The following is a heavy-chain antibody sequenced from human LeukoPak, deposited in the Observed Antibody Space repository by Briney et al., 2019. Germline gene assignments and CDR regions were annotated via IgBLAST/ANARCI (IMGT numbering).Heavy chain of an antibody. Sequence: PSETLSLTCTVSGGSISSSSYYWGWIRQPPGKGLEWIGSIYYSGSTYYNPSLKGRVTISVDTSKNQFSLKLSSVTAADTAVYYCARLFSYYFDYWGQGTLVTVSS. CDR1: GGSISSSSYY. V-gene: IGHV4-39*07. CDR3: ARLFSYYFDY. D-gene: IGHD3-10*01. CDR2: IYYSGST. J-gene: IGHJ4*02.